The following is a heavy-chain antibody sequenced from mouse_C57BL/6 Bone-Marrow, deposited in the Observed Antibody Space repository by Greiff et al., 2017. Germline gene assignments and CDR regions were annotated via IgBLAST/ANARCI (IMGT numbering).Heavy chain of an antibody. CDR3: ARSVGSRAWFAY. D-gene: IGHD1-1*01. CDR1: GYTFTDYY. Sequence: VQLQQSGPVLVKPGASVKMSCKASGYTFTDYYMNWVKQSHGKSLEWIGVINPYNGGTSYNQKFKGKATLTVDKSSSTAYMELNRLTSEDSAVYCCARSVGSRAWFAYWGQGTLVTVSA. CDR2: INPYNGGT. J-gene: IGHJ3*01. V-gene: IGHV1-19*01.